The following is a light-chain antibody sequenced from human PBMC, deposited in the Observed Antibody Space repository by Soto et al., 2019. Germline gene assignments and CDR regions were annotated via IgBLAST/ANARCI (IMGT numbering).Light chain of an antibody. CDR3: SSYVGTNSYV. V-gene: IGLV2-8*01. CDR1: SSDVGGYNY. CDR2: EVY. J-gene: IGLJ1*01. Sequence: QSALTQPPSASGSPGQSVTISCTGTSSDVGGYNYVSWYQHHPGKAPKLIIYEVYKRLSGVPDRFSRSKSGNTAALTVSGLQAEDEADYYCSSYVGTNSYVFGTGTKLTVL.